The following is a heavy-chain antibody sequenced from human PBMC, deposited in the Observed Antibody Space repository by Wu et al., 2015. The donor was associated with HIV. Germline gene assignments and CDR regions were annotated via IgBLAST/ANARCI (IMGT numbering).Heavy chain of an antibody. V-gene: IGHV1-69*01. CDR2: IIPIFGTA. D-gene: IGHD3-22*01. CDR3: ASHYDSSAHDAFDI. Sequence: QVQLVQSGAEVKKPGSSVKVSCKASGGTFSSYAISWVRQAPGQGLEWMGGIIPIFGTANYAQEFQGRVTITTDESTSTAYMELSSLRSEDTAVYYCASHYDSSAHDAFDIWAKGQWSPSLQ. CDR1: GGTFSSYA. J-gene: IGHJ3*02.